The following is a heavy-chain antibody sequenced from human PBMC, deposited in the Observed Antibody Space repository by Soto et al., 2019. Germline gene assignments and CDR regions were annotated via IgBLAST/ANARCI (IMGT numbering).Heavy chain of an antibody. CDR1: GFTFSSYW. D-gene: IGHD3-16*01. Sequence: GGPLRLSCAASGFTFSSYWMSWVRQAPGKGLEWVANMKLDGSEKYYVDSVKGRFTISKDNAKTSVYLQMNSLRAEDTAVYYCSRGWGAHWGQGTLVTVSS. CDR3: SRGWGAH. V-gene: IGHV3-7*03. CDR2: MKLDGSEK. J-gene: IGHJ4*02.